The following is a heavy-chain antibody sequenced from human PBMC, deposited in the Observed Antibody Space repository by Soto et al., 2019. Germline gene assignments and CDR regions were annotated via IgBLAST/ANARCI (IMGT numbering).Heavy chain of an antibody. D-gene: IGHD3-16*01. CDR3: ARSSVEPLRHAPDL. CDR2: IYPDDSDT. CDR1: GYSFNTYW. J-gene: IGHJ4*02. Sequence: PGESLKISCEASGYSFNTYWIGWVRQMPGKGLEWMGIIYPDDSDTRYSPSFHGQVTISADKSISTAYLQWSNLKATDTALYFCARSSVEPLRHAPDLWGQGTLVTVSS. V-gene: IGHV5-51*01.